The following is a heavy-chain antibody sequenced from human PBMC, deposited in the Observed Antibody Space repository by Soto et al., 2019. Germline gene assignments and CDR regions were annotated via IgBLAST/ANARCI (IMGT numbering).Heavy chain of an antibody. CDR1: GFTFDDNA. Sequence: GGSLRLSCAVSGFTFDDNAMHWVRQAPEKGLEWVSGINWKSDIGYADSVKGRFTISRDNAENSLYLQMNSLRAEDTALYYCAISQDRGGRTTFIYWGQGTQVTAPQ. V-gene: IGHV3-9*01. D-gene: IGHD3-16*01. J-gene: IGHJ4*02. CDR2: INWKSDI. CDR3: AISQDRGGRTTFIY.